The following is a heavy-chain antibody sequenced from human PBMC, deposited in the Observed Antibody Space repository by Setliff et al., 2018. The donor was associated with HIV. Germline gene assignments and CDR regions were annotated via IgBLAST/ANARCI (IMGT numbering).Heavy chain of an antibody. CDR2: INPNSGGT. D-gene: IGHD3-10*01. CDR3: ARDWAEDYYGSGGYYDAFDI. J-gene: IGHJ3*02. Sequence: GASVKVSCKASGYMFSGFHMHWVRQAAGQGLEWMGRINPNSGGTNYAQKFQGRVTMTRDTSISTAYMELSRLRSDDTAVYYCARDWAEDYYGSGGYYDAFDIWGQGTMVT. CDR1: GYMFSGFH. V-gene: IGHV1-2*06.